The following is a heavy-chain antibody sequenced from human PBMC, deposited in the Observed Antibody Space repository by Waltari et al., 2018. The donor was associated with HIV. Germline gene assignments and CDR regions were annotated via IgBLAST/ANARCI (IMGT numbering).Heavy chain of an antibody. CDR3: ARGPLTTPRGYFDS. CDR1: GYTITLYD. CDR2: MNPNSGNT. D-gene: IGHD4-17*01. Sequence: QVQLVQSGASVNKPVVSVQVSCNASGYTITLYDINWVRNATGQGPEWMGWMNPNSGNTGYAQRFQGRVTMTRNTSISTAYMELSSLRSEDTAVYYCARGPLTTPRGYFDSWGQGTLVTVSS. V-gene: IGHV1-8*01. J-gene: IGHJ4*02.